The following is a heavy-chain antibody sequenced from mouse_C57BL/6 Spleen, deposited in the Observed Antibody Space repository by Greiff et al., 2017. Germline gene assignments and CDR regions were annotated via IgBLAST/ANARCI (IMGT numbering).Heavy chain of an antibody. CDR1: GYSFTGYY. CDR2: INPSTGGT. CDR3: ARSGSSYVGYVDV. Sequence: VQLKQSGPELVKPGASVKISCKASGYSFTGYYMNWVKQSPEKSLEWIGEINPSTGGTTYNQKFKAKATLTVYKSSSTAYMQLKSLTSEDSAVYYCARSGSSYVGYVDVWGTGTTVTVSS. D-gene: IGHD1-1*01. J-gene: IGHJ1*03. V-gene: IGHV1-42*01.